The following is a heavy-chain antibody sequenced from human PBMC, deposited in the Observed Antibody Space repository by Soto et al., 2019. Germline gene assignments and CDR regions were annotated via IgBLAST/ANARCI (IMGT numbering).Heavy chain of an antibody. J-gene: IGHJ4*02. Sequence: QLQLQESGPGLVKPSETLSLTCTVSGGSISSSSYYWGWIRQPPGKGLEWIGSIYYSGSTYYNPSLKSRVTISVDTSKNQFSLKLSSVTAADTAVYYCAKGGSYRSSFFDYWGQGTLVTVSS. CDR3: AKGGSYRSSFFDY. D-gene: IGHD1-26*01. CDR2: IYYSGST. V-gene: IGHV4-39*01. CDR1: GGSISSSSYY.